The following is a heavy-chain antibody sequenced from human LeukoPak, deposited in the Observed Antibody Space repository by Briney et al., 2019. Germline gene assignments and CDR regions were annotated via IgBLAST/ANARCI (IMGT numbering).Heavy chain of an antibody. Sequence: VKPSETLSLTCTVSGGSISSYYWSWIRQPAGKGLEWIGRIYTSGSTNYNPSLKSRVTMSVDTSKNQFSLKLSSVTAADTAVYYCARTVGDGSGSYLYYYYYMDVWGKGTTVTVS. CDR1: GGSISSYY. V-gene: IGHV4-4*07. D-gene: IGHD3-10*01. CDR2: IYTSGST. J-gene: IGHJ6*03. CDR3: ARTVGDGSGSYLYYYYYMDV.